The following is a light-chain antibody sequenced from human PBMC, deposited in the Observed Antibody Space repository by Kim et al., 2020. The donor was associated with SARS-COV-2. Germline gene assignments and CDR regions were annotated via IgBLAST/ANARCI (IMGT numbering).Light chain of an antibody. J-gene: IGLJ1*01. CDR3: SSYTSSITYV. V-gene: IGLV2-18*02. CDR2: EVS. Sequence: GQSVTISCTGTSRDVGGYDRVSWYQQPPGTAPKVMIYEVSKRPSGVPDRFSGSKSGNTASLTISGLQAEDEADYYCSSYTSSITYVFGTGTKVTVL. CDR1: SRDVGGYDR.